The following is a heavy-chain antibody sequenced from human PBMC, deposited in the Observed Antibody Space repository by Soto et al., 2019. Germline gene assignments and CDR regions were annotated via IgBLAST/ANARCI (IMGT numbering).Heavy chain of an antibody. CDR3: DHRQRGPRDF. V-gene: IGHV2-5*02. CDR1: GFSLSTTGVA. Sequence: QITLKESGPPLVRPTQTLTLTCTFSGFSLSTTGVAVAWIRQPPGEALEWLALIYWDDDKRYNSSLKSRLTITKDTSRDQVVLAMTNVDPMDTATYFCDHRQRGPRDFWGPGILVTVSS. D-gene: IGHD5-12*01. J-gene: IGHJ4*02. CDR2: IYWDDDK.